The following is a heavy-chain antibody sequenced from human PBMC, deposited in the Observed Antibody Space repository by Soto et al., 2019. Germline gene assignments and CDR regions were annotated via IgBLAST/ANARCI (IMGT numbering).Heavy chain of an antibody. J-gene: IGHJ4*02. CDR1: GFIFSSSG. CDR2: ISGSGDTT. V-gene: IGHV3-23*01. Sequence: EVQLLESGGGLVQPGGSLRLSCAASGFIFSSSGMNWVRQAPGKGLEWVSTISGSGDTTYYAESVKGRFTISRDNSKNTLFLQRNSLRADDTAVYYCGKGGGLCTSSSCYTDDWGRGTLVTVSS. D-gene: IGHD2-2*02. CDR3: GKGGGLCTSSSCYTDD.